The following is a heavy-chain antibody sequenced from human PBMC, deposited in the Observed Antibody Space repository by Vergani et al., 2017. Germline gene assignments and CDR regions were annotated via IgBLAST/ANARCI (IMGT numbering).Heavy chain of an antibody. Sequence: EVQLLESGGGLVQPGGSLRLSCAASGFTFSSYAMSWVRQAPGKGLEWVSAISGSGGSTYYADSVKGRFTISRDNSKNTLYLQMNSLRAEDTAVYYCAREATGIAAAGPYYYYGMDVWGQGTTVTVSS. CDR2: ISGSGGST. CDR3: AREATGIAAAGPYYYYGMDV. J-gene: IGHJ6*02. D-gene: IGHD6-13*01. CDR1: GFTFSSYA. V-gene: IGHV3-23*01.